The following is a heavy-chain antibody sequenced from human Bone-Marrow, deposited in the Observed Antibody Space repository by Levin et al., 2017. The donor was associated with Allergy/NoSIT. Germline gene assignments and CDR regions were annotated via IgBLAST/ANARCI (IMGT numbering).Heavy chain of an antibody. Sequence: QTGGSLRLSCAASGFTFSTYAMHWVRQAPGKGLEWVAVILYDGSNKFYGDSVKGRFTISRDNSKNMLFLQMNSLRTEDTAVYYRVKGKRQYCSSTSCLFEDWGQGTLVTVSS. CDR2: ILYDGSNK. CDR3: VKGKRQYCSSTSCLFED. D-gene: IGHD2-2*01. CDR1: GFTFSTYA. V-gene: IGHV3-30*04. J-gene: IGHJ4*02.